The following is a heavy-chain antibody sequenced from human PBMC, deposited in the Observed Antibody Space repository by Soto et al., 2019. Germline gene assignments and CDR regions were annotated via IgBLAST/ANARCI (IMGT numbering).Heavy chain of an antibody. Sequence: SQTLSLTCAISGDSVSSNSAAWNWIRQSPSRGLEWLGRTYYRSKWYNDYAVSVKSRITINPDTSKNQISLQLNSVTPEDTAVYYCARDYYDSSGYYLGCFDYWGQGTLVTVSS. J-gene: IGHJ4*02. D-gene: IGHD3-22*01. CDR3: ARDYYDSSGYYLGCFDY. V-gene: IGHV6-1*01. CDR1: GDSVSSNSAA. CDR2: TYYRSKWYN.